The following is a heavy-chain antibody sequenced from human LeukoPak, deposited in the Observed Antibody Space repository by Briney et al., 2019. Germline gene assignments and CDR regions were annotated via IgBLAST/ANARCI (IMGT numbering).Heavy chain of an antibody. J-gene: IGHJ3*02. CDR1: GGSISSGGYY. CDR3: ARDLVPPGAFDI. D-gene: IGHD2-8*02. V-gene: IGHV4-31*03. CDR2: IYYSGST. Sequence: SQTLSVTCTVSGGSISSGGYYWSWIRQHPGKGLEWIGYIYYSGSTYYNPSLKSRVTISVDTSKNQFSLKLSSVTAADTAVYYCARDLVPPGAFDIWGQGTMVTVSS.